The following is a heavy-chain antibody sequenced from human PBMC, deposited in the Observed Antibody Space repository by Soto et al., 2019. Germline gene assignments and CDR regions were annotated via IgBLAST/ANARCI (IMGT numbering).Heavy chain of an antibody. J-gene: IGHJ6*03. D-gene: IGHD4-4*01. CDR3: ARDSLMTTILMDV. V-gene: IGHV3-21*01. Sequence: PGGSLRLSCASSGFTFSSYTMNWVRQAPGKGLEWVSSISSSSSYIYYAGSVKGRFTISRDNAKNSLFLQMNSLRAEDTAVYYCARDSLMTTILMDVWGKGTTVTVSS. CDR1: GFTFSSYT. CDR2: ISSSSSYI.